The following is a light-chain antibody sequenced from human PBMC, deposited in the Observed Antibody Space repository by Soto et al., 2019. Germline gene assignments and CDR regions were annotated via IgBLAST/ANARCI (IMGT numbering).Light chain of an antibody. V-gene: IGKV3-20*01. CDR1: QSVSSSY. J-gene: IGKJ2*01. CDR2: GAS. Sequence: EIVLTQSPGTLSLSPGERATLSCRASQSVSSSYLTWFQQKPGQAPRLLIYGASSRATGIPDRFSGSGSGTDFTLTISRLEPEDVAVYYCLQYGTSPYTFGQGTKLEIK. CDR3: LQYGTSPYT.